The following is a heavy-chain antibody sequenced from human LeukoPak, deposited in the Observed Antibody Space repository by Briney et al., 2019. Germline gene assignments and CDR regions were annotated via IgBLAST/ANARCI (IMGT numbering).Heavy chain of an antibody. Sequence: GASVKVSCKASGGTFSRYAISWVRQAPGQGLEWMGGIIPIFGTANYAQKFQGRVTITADESTSTAYMELNSLRPEDTAVYYCAKGRITPSRTFDYWGQGTLVTVSS. CDR1: GGTFSRYA. CDR3: AKGRITPSRTFDY. V-gene: IGHV1-69*13. D-gene: IGHD1-14*01. J-gene: IGHJ4*02. CDR2: IIPIFGTA.